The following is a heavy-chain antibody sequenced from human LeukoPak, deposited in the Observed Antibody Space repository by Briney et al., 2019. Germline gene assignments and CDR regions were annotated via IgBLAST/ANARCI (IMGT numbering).Heavy chain of an antibody. CDR2: IDWDDKK. J-gene: IGHJ4*02. Sequence: SAPALLQPTQTLTPTCTFSGVSLGTSGMHVSWIRQPPAQALEWLARIDWDDKKFYSTSLKTRLTISKDTSKNQVVLTMPIMDPVDTATYYCARTPPQTTVTTLDDWGQGTLVPVSS. V-gene: IGHV2-70*04. CDR1: GVSLGTSGMH. CDR3: ARTPPQTTVTTLDD. D-gene: IGHD4-17*01.